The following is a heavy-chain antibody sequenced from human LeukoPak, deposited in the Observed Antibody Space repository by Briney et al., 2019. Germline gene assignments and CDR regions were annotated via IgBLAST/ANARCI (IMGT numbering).Heavy chain of an antibody. D-gene: IGHD6-19*01. CDR2: IKQDGSAK. Sequence: PGGSLRLSCAASGFTFSSYWMSWVRQAPGKGLEWVANIKQDGSAKYYVDSVKGRFTISRDNAKNSLYLHMDSLRAEDTAVYYCARGAYSSGWAYFDHWGQGTLVTVSS. J-gene: IGHJ4*02. CDR3: ARGAYSSGWAYFDH. V-gene: IGHV3-7*01. CDR1: GFTFSSYW.